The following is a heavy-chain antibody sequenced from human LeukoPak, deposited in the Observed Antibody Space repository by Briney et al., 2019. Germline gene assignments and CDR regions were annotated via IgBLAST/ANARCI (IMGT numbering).Heavy chain of an antibody. V-gene: IGHV3-53*01. CDR2: IYSGGST. CDR1: GFTFSSYS. J-gene: IGHJ4*02. CDR3: ARDVGFDY. Sequence: AGGSLRLSCAASGFTFSSYSMNWVRQAPGKGLEWVSVIYSGGSTYYADSVKGRFTISRDNSKNTLYLQMNSLRAEDTAVYYCARDVGFDYWGQGTLVTVSP.